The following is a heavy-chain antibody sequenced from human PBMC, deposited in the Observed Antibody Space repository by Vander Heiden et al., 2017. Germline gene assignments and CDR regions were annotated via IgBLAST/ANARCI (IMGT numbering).Heavy chain of an antibody. CDR2: IKSKVDGGTT. J-gene: IGHJ3*02. D-gene: IGHD6-19*01. CDR3: AKETPYSRGWWDDGFDI. Sequence: EVQLVESGGGLVQPGGSLRLSCAGSGFTFSDGWMNWVRQAPGKGLEWVGRIKSKVDGGTTDYAAPVKGRFTISRDDSKNMFYLQMKSLKTEDTAVYFCAKETPYSRGWWDDGFDIWGRGTMVTVSS. V-gene: IGHV3-15*07. CDR1: GFTFSDGW.